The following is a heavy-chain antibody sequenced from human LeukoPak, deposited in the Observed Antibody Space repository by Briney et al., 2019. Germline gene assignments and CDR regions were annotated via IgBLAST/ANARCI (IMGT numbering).Heavy chain of an antibody. CDR2: ISYDGSNK. Sequence: GGSLRLSCAASGFTFSIYAMHWVRQAPGKGLEWVAVISYDGSNKYYADSVKGRFTISRDNSKNTLYLQMNSLRAEDTAVYYCARVRYYDSSGYSDYYYYYGMDVWGQGTTVTVSS. CDR3: ARVRYYDSSGYSDYYYYYGMDV. D-gene: IGHD3-22*01. V-gene: IGHV3-30-3*01. CDR1: GFTFSIYA. J-gene: IGHJ6*02.